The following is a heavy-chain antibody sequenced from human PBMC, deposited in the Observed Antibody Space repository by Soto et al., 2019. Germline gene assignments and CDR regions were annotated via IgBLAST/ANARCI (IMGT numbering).Heavy chain of an antibody. J-gene: IGHJ4*02. V-gene: IGHV1-18*01. CDR2: ISAYNGNI. CDR1: GYTFTSYG. CDR3: ARDLAAGMVDY. Sequence: QVQLVQSGAEVKKPGASVKVSCKASGYTFTSYGISWVRQAPGQGLEWMGWISAYNGNIKYAQKLQGRVTMTTDTSTSTAYMELRSLRLDATGVDYCARDLAAGMVDYWGQGTLVTVSS.